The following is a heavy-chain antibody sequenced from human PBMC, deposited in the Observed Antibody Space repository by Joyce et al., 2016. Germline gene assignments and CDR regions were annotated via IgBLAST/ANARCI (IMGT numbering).Heavy chain of an antibody. Sequence: QVQLVQSGAEVKKPGAAVKVSCKASGHTLTSYNVHWVRQAPGQGLEWMGIINPSGVRTNNAQHFRGRVTITRDTSTHTVYMDLRRLGYDDSAVYFCATGTWGYQMSPMDVWGQGTTVTVSS. CDR3: ATGTWGYQMSPMDV. D-gene: IGHD3-16*01. J-gene: IGHJ6*01. CDR1: GHTLTSYN. CDR2: INPSGVRT. V-gene: IGHV1-46*03.